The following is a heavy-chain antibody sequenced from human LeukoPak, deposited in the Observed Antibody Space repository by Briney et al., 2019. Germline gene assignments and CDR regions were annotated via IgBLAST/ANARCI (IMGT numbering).Heavy chain of an antibody. Sequence: GGSLRLSCAASGFTFSSYSMNWVRQAPGKGLEWVSYISSSSSTIYYADSVKGRFTISRDNAKKSLYLQMNSLRAEDTAVYYCARAVAARHDYYYYYMDVWGKGTTVTVSS. J-gene: IGHJ6*03. D-gene: IGHD6-6*01. V-gene: IGHV3-48*01. CDR3: ARAVAARHDYYYYYMDV. CDR2: ISSSSSTI. CDR1: GFTFSSYS.